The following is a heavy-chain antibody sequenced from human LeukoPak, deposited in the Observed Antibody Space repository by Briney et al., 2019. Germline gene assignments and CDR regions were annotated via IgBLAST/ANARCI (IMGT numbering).Heavy chain of an antibody. Sequence: PPEPLSLTCAAHGGPFSGYYWTWIRQPPGKGLEWIGEINTSGSTTSNQSLTSRVTISVDTSKNQFSLKLSSVTAADTAVYYCARGPRQQLVLYYYGMDVWGQGTTVTVSS. CDR3: ARGPRQQLVLYYYGMDV. D-gene: IGHD6-13*01. V-gene: IGHV4-34*01. CDR1: GGPFSGYY. J-gene: IGHJ6*02. CDR2: INTSGST.